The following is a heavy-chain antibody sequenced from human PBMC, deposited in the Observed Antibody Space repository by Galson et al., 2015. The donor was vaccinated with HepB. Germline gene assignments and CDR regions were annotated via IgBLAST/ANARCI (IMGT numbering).Heavy chain of an antibody. D-gene: IGHD2-21*02. V-gene: IGHV3-30-3*01. CDR1: GFTFSSYA. Sequence: SLRLSCAASGFTFSSYAMHWVRQAPGKGLEWVAVISYDGSNKYYADSVKGRFTISRDNSKNTLYLQMNSLRAEDTAVYYCARAPTPPYCGGDCYFGYFDYWGQGTLVTVSS. CDR2: ISYDGSNK. CDR3: ARAPTPPYCGGDCYFGYFDY. J-gene: IGHJ4*02.